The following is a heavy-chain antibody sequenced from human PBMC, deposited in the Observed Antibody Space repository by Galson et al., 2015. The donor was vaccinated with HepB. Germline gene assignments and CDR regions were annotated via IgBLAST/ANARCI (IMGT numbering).Heavy chain of an antibody. CDR2: ISGSGDST. J-gene: IGHJ4*02. D-gene: IGHD2-2*02. V-gene: IGHV3-23*01. Sequence: SLRLSCAASGFTFRSYAMSWVRQAPGKGLEWVAVISGSGDSTYYADSVKGRITISRDNSKNTLFLEVNSLRAEDTAVYYCARDSGHPLYYFDYWGQGLLVTVSS. CDR1: GFTFRSYA. CDR3: ARDSGHPLYYFDY.